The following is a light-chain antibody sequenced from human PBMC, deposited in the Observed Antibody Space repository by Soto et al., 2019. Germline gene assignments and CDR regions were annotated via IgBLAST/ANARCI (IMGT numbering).Light chain of an antibody. V-gene: IGKV1-5*03. CDR3: QQYHSYPWT. J-gene: IGKJ1*01. Sequence: DIQMTQSPATLSSSIGDRATITCRASQTISSWLAWYQQKPGKAPKLLIYEAFNLESGVPSRFSGSGSGTEFTLTIFSLQPDDFATYYCQQYHSYPWTFGQGTKVAIK. CDR2: EAF. CDR1: QTISSW.